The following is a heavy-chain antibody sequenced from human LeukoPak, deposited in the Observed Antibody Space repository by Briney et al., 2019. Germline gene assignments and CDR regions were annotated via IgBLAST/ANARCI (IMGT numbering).Heavy chain of an antibody. CDR2: VSSSGSTI. J-gene: IGHJ4*02. Sequence: PGGSLRLSCAASGFTFSDYYMSWIRQAPGKGLEWVSYVSSSGSTIYYADSVKGRFTISRDNAKNSLYLQMNSLRAEDTAVYYCARVVITLGAVIDRFDYWGQGTLVTVSS. D-gene: IGHD3-16*02. CDR3: ARVVITLGAVIDRFDY. V-gene: IGHV3-11*01. CDR1: GFTFSDYY.